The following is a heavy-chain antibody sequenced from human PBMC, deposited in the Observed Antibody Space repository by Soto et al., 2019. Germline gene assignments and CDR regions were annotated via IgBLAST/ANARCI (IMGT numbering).Heavy chain of an antibody. CDR2: HHSDST. D-gene: IGHD3-16*01. Sequence: QVQLQESGPGLVKPSETLSLTCTVSGGSMRGQHWSWIRQPPRKGLEWIAHHSDSTNYNPSLRSRLTISTDPSKNQFSLKLSSVTAADTAVYYCATYTVGGGGRGYWGQGTLVTVSS. J-gene: IGHJ4*02. CDR3: ATYTVGGGGRGY. CDR1: GGSMRGQH. V-gene: IGHV4-4*09.